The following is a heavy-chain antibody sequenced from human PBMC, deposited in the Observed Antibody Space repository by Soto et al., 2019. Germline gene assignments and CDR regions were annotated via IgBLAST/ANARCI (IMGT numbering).Heavy chain of an antibody. CDR3: ARHHDS. J-gene: IGHJ4*02. CDR2: IYYSGST. CDR1: GGSISSYH. V-gene: IGHV4-59*08. Sequence: QVQLQESGPGLVKPSATLSLTCTVSGGSISSYHWRWIRQPPGKGLEWIGYIYYSGSTNYNPSLKSRVTISVDTSKNQFSLKLSSVTAADTAVYYCARHHDSWGQGTLVTVSS.